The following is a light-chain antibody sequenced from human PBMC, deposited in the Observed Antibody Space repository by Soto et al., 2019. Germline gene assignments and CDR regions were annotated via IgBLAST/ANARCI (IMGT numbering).Light chain of an antibody. CDR2: GNS. CDR1: SSNIGAGYD. Sequence: QSVLTQPPSVSGAPGQRVTISCTGRSSNIGAGYDVHWYQQLPGTAPKLLIYGNSNRPSGVPDRFSGSKSGTSASLAITGVQAEDEADYYCQSSDSGLSAWVFGGGTQRTVL. J-gene: IGLJ3*02. V-gene: IGLV1-40*01. CDR3: QSSDSGLSAWV.